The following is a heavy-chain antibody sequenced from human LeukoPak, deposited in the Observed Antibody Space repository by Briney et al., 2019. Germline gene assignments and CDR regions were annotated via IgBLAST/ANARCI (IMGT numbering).Heavy chain of an antibody. Sequence: GESLKISCKGSGYSFTSYWIGWVRQKPGKGLEWMGIIYPGDSDTRYSPSFQGQVTISADKSISTAYLQWSSLKASDTAMYYCASSGYQLLDAFDIWGQGTMVTVSS. CDR1: GYSFTSYW. CDR2: IYPGDSDT. CDR3: ASSGYQLLDAFDI. V-gene: IGHV5-51*01. J-gene: IGHJ3*02. D-gene: IGHD2-2*01.